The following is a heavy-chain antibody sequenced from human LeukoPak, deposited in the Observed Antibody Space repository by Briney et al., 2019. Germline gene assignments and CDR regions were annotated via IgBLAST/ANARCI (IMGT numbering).Heavy chain of an antibody. V-gene: IGHV3-43*01. CDR2: VNWDGGTT. D-gene: IGHD5/OR15-5a*01. J-gene: IGHJ5*01. CDR3: VKGSDVSVQNWFDS. Sequence: SLRPSRAASRFTSVDYTMDWGCQSPGKRLEWVSLVNWDGGTTYYAYSVKGRFIVSGDNNKNSQYLQKNSLRTEDSALYYCVKGSDVSVQNWFDSLGQGTLGTVSS. CDR1: RFTSVDYT.